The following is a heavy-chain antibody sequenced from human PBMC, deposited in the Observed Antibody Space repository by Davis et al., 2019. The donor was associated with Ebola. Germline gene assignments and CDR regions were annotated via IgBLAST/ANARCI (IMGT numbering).Heavy chain of an antibody. V-gene: IGHV1-8*01. Sequence: ASVKVSCKASGYTFTSYDINWVRQAPGQGLEWMGWMNPNSGNTGYAQKFQGRVTMTRNTSISTAYMELSSLRSEDTAVYYCARDGTYYYDSSGYPTPFFDYWGQGTLVTVSS. CDR2: MNPNSGNT. D-gene: IGHD3-22*01. CDR3: ARDGTYYYDSSGYPTPFFDY. J-gene: IGHJ4*02. CDR1: GYTFTSYD.